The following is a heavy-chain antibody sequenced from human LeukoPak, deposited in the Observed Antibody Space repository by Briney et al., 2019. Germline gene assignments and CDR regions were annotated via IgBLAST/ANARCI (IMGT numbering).Heavy chain of an antibody. D-gene: IGHD2-2*01. J-gene: IGHJ4*02. V-gene: IGHV4-59*08. CDR1: GGSISSYY. CDR2: IYYSGST. Sequence: PSETLSLTCTVSGGSISSYYWSWIRQPPGKGLEWIGYIYYSGSTNYNPSLKSRATISVDTSKNQISLKLSSVTAADTAVYYCARLGYCSSTSCYHFDYWGQGTLVTVSS. CDR3: ARLGYCSSTSCYHFDY.